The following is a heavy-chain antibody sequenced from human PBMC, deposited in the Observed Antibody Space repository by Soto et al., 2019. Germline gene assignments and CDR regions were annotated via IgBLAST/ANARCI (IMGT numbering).Heavy chain of an antibody. Sequence: EFQLVESGGGLVKPEESLRLSCAASGFSFRSYNMKWVRQATGKGLEWVSSISNGGRQIFYADSVRGRFTIFRDNAENSLFLQMNSLRVGATAVYYCATIGDRDGFDIWGQGTTVTVSS. CDR2: ISNGGRQI. V-gene: IGHV3-21*06. CDR1: GFSFRSYN. J-gene: IGHJ3*02. D-gene: IGHD4-17*01. CDR3: ATIGDRDGFDI.